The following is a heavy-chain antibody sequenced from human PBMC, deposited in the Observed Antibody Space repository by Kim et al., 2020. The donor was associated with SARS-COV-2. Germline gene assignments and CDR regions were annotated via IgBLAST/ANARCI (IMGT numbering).Heavy chain of an antibody. J-gene: IGHJ5*01. D-gene: IGHD2-21*01. V-gene: IGHV3-7*01. CDR3: ARGGEEPGCCGGGRCDW. CDR2: IKQDGTEK. CDR1: GFTFNEYG. Sequence: GGSLRLSCTASGFTFNEYGMSWVRQAPGKGLEWVANIKQDGTEKNYVDSVKGRFSISRDNSKNSLYLQMNGLRAEDTAVYYCARGGEEPGCCGGGRCDW.